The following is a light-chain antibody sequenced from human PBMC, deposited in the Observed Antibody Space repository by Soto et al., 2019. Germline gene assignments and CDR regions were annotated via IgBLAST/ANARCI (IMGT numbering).Light chain of an antibody. V-gene: IGLV2-14*01. J-gene: IGLJ1*01. CDR2: DVI. CDR3: TSYTGSGTHV. Sequence: QSVLTQPASVSGSPGQSITISRTGTTSDVGGYNYVSWHQQHPGKAPKLMIYDVINRPSGVSNRFSGSKSDNTASLTISGLQAEDEADYYCTSYTGSGTHVFGSGTKVTVL. CDR1: TSDVGGYNY.